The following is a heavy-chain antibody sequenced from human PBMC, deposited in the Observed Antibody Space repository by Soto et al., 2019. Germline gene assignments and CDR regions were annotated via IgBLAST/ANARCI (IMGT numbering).Heavy chain of an antibody. D-gene: IGHD6-19*01. CDR1: GFIFSSXG. CDR3: ATIAVPPAFDI. J-gene: IGHJ3*02. Sequence: LXLXCAASGFIFSSXGMNWVLHAPGKGLEWVAVISFDGSIKYYADSVKGRFTISRENSKNTLYLKMNSLRAEDTAVYYCATIAVPPAFDIWGQGTMGTVS. CDR2: ISFDGSIK. V-gene: IGHV3-30*03.